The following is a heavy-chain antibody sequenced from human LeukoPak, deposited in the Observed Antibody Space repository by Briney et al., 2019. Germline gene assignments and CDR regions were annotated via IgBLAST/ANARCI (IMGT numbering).Heavy chain of an antibody. D-gene: IGHD2-15*01. J-gene: IGHJ5*02. Sequence: GASVKVSCTASGYTFTSYYMHWVRQAPGQGLEWMGIINPSGGSTSYAQKFQGRVTMTRDTSTSTVYMELSSLRSEDTAVYYCARGYCSGGSCYSRNWFDPWGQGTLVTVSS. V-gene: IGHV1-46*01. CDR3: ARGYCSGGSCYSRNWFDP. CDR2: INPSGGST. CDR1: GYTFTSYY.